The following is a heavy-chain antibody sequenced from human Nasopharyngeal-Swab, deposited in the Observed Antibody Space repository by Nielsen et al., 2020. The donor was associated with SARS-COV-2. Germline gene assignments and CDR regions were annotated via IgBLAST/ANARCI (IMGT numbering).Heavy chain of an antibody. CDR1: GYTFSNHS. J-gene: IGHJ4*01. Sequence: ASVKISCKASGYTFSNHSMHWVRHAPAQRLEWMGWINPDNENTKYSQKFQGRLTITRDTSANIGYLELNSLRSEDTALYYCARDLDNCGIFDYWGQGTLVTVSS. CDR2: INPDNENT. CDR3: ARDLDNCGIFDY. D-gene: IGHD1-1*01. V-gene: IGHV1-3*01.